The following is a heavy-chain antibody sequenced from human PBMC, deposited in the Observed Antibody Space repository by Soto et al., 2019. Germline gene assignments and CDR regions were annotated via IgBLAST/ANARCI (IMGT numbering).Heavy chain of an antibody. CDR2: IHYSGTT. V-gene: IGHV4-59*01. D-gene: IGHD6-13*01. CDR1: GSSMRSYF. Sequence: WETLSLTCAVSGSSMRSYFWTWIRQPPGKGLEWIGYIHYSGTTSFFPSYNPSLRSRVTISEDTSKNQLSLRLLSVTTADTAVYCCAAGAASSRNLVSYVLDVWGQGTLVTVSS. J-gene: IGHJ6*02. CDR3: AAGAASSRNLVSYVLDV.